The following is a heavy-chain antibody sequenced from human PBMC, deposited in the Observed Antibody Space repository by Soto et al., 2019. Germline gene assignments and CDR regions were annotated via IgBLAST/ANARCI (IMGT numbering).Heavy chain of an antibody. Sequence: QVQLVQSGAEVTKPGSSVKVSCKASGGTFSSYAISWERQAPGQGLEWMGGIIPIFGTANYAQKFQGRVTITADESTSTAYMELSSLRSEDTAVYYCASPAYYYDSSGDTPFDYWGQGTLVTVSS. V-gene: IGHV1-69*12. D-gene: IGHD3-22*01. CDR2: IIPIFGTA. CDR3: ASPAYYYDSSGDTPFDY. J-gene: IGHJ4*02. CDR1: GGTFSSYA.